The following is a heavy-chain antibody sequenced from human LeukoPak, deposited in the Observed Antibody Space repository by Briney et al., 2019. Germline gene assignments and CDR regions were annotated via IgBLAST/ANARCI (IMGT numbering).Heavy chain of an antibody. CDR2: IKQDGSEK. J-gene: IGHJ5*02. CDR1: GFTFSSYW. Sequence: GGSLRLSCAASGFTFSSYWMSWVRQAPGKGLEWVANIKQDGSEKYYVDSVKGRFTISRDNAKNSLYLQMNSLRAEDTAVYYCARSLILLWFGELLSWFDPWGQGTLVTVSS. V-gene: IGHV3-7*01. CDR3: ARSLILLWFGELLSWFDP. D-gene: IGHD3-10*01.